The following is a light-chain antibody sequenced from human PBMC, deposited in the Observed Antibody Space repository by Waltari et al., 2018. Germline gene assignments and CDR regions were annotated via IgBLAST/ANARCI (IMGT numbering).Light chain of an antibody. CDR3: CSYAGRYTLL. J-gene: IGLJ2*01. CDR2: DVT. V-gene: IGLV2-11*01. CDR1: SNDVGGYNY. Sequence: QSALTQPRSVSGSPGQSVTISCTGTSNDVGGYNYVSWYQQHPGKAPKLMIHDVTKRPSGVPDRVSGSKSGNTASLTISGLQAEDEADYYCCSYAGRYTLLFGGGTKLTVL.